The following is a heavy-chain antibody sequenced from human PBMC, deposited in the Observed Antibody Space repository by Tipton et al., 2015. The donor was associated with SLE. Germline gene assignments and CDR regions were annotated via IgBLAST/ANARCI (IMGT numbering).Heavy chain of an antibody. CDR2: IYYSGNT. J-gene: IGHJ5*02. CDR1: GGSISSYY. D-gene: IGHD3-3*01. CDR3: ARRDDFWSGFNL. Sequence: LRLSCTVSGGSISSYYWSWIRQPPGKGLEYIGNIYYSGNTNYNPSLKSRVTISLDTSKSQFSLKLSSVTAADTAVYFCARRDDFWSGFNLWGQGTLATVSS. V-gene: IGHV4-59*12.